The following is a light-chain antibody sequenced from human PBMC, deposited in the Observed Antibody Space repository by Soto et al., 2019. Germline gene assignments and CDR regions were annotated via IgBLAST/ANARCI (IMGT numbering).Light chain of an antibody. Sequence: EIVMTQSPDTLSVSPGERVTLSCRASQSVSNDLAWYQQRPDQAPRLLIYDASTRATGVPARFSGSGSGTEFTLTISSLQSEDFTVYFCQHYNSWSQIFGQGTKVEIK. V-gene: IGKV3-15*01. CDR1: QSVSND. CDR2: DAS. J-gene: IGKJ1*01. CDR3: QHYNSWSQI.